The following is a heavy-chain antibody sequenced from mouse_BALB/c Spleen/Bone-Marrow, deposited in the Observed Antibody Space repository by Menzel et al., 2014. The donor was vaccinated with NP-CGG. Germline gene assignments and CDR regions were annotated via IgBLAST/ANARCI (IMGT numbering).Heavy chain of an antibody. CDR2: ISSGSNII. Sequence: EVMLVESGGGLVQPGGSRKLSCAASGFTFSSFAMHWIRQAPEKGLEWVAFISSGSNIIHYADTVKGRITISRDNPKNTLFLQMTSLRSEDTAMYYCGRGDYWGQGTTLTVSS. CDR3: GRGDY. J-gene: IGHJ2*01. V-gene: IGHV5-17*02. CDR1: GFTFSSFA.